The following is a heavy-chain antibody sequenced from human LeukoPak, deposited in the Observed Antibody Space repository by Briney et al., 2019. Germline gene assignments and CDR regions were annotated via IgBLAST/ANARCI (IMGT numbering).Heavy chain of an antibody. CDR2: IIPIFGTA. J-gene: IGHJ6*02. D-gene: IGHD6-19*01. CDR3: ARDSSSSGWLGSYYYYGMDV. Sequence: SVKVSCKASGGTFSSYAISWVRQAPGQGLEWMGGIIPIFGTANYAQKFQGRVTITADESTSTAYMELSSLRAEDTAVYYCARDSSSSGWLGSYYYYGMDVWGQGTTVTVSS. CDR1: GGTFSSYA. V-gene: IGHV1-69*13.